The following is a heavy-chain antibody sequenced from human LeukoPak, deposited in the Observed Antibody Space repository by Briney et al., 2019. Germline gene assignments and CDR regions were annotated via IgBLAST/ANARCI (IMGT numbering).Heavy chain of an antibody. D-gene: IGHD6-13*01. CDR3: ARDSTAAGTDY. V-gene: IGHV4-39*02. Sequence: PGGSLRLSCAATGFTFSSYSMNWVRQPPGKGLEWIGSIYYSGSTYYNPSLKSRVTISVDTSKNQFSLKLSSVTAADTAVYYCARDSTAAGTDYWGQGTLVTVSS. CDR1: GFTFSSYSMN. CDR2: IYYSGST. J-gene: IGHJ4*02.